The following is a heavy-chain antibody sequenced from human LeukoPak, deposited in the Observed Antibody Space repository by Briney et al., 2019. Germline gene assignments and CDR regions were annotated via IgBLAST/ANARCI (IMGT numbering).Heavy chain of an antibody. CDR3: ARDLDFWSGYYSY. Sequence: SVKVSCKASGGTFSSYGISWVRQAPGQGLEWMGRIIPILGIANYAQKFQGRVTITADKSTSTAYMELSSLRSEDTAVYYCARDLDFWSGYYSYWGQGTLVTVSS. V-gene: IGHV1-69*04. CDR1: GGTFSSYG. CDR2: IIPILGIA. D-gene: IGHD3-3*01. J-gene: IGHJ4*02.